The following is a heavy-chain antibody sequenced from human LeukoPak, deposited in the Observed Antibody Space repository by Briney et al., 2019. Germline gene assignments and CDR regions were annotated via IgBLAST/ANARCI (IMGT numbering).Heavy chain of an antibody. J-gene: IGHJ4*02. CDR3: ASGKPSGSYFDY. CDR2: ISAYNGNT. D-gene: IGHD1-26*01. Sequence: EASVKVSCKASGYTFTSYGISWVRQAPGQGLEWMGWISAYNGNTNYAQKLQGRVTTTTDTSTSTAYMELRSLRSDDTAVYYCASGKPSGSYFDYWGQGTLVTVSS. V-gene: IGHV1-18*01. CDR1: GYTFTSYG.